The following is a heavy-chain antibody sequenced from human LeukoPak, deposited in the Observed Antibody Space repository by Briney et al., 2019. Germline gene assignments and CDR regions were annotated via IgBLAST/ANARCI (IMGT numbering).Heavy chain of an antibody. CDR2: ISSSSSYI. J-gene: IGHJ4*02. V-gene: IGHV3-21*01. Sequence: GGSLRLSCAASGFTFSIYTMNWVRQAPGKALEWVSSISSSSSYIYYADSVKGRFTISRDNAKNSLYLQMNTLRAEDTAVYYCARGSDTAMVLFYYFDYWGQGTLVTVSS. CDR3: ARGSDTAMVLFYYFDY. CDR1: GFTFSIYT. D-gene: IGHD5-18*01.